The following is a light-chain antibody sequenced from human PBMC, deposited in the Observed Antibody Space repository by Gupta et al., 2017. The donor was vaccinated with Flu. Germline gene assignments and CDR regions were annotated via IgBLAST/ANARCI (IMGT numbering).Light chain of an antibody. J-gene: IGKJ2*01. V-gene: IGKV1-39*01. CDR1: QRIDNY. CDR3: QQKYGTPYT. CDR2: DAS. Sequence: PSSLSASVGDRVTITCRASQRIDNYVDWYQQTTGKAPKLLIYDASRVKSGIPSRFSGSRYGTEFTLTISSRQPEEFAFYYCQQKYGTPYTFGQGTXMEIK.